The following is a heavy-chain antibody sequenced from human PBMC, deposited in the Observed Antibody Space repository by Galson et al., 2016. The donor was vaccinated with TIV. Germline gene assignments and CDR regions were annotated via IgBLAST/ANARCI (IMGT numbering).Heavy chain of an antibody. CDR2: ISDGGNT. D-gene: IGHD2-15*01. V-gene: IGHV3-66*02. J-gene: IGHJ6*02. Sequence: SLRLSCAASGLSVSINYMTWVRQAPGKGLEWVSLISDGGNTYYPDSVKGRFTISRDNSKNTLYLQMNSLRVEDTAVYYCARDRVVDATYYYDYYGMDVWGQVTAVTASS. CDR1: GLSVSINY. CDR3: ARDRVVDATYYYDYYGMDV.